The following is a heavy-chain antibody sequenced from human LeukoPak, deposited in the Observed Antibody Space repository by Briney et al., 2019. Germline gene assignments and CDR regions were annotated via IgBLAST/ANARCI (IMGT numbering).Heavy chain of an antibody. D-gene: IGHD5-24*01. CDR1: GGSISSSNW. V-gene: IGHV4-4*02. CDR2: IYHSGST. CDR3: ARYAADGRNLEY. Sequence: SETLSLTCAVSGGSISSSNWWSWVRQPPGKGLEWIGEIYHSGSTNYNPSLKSRVTISLDTSKNQLSLKLTSVTAADTAVYYCARYAADGRNLEYWGQGTLVTVSS. J-gene: IGHJ4*02.